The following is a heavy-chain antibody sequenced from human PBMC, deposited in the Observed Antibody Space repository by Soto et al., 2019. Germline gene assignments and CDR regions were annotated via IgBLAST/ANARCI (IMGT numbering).Heavy chain of an antibody. V-gene: IGHV4-59*01. Sequence: SETLSLTCTVSGGSISRYYWNWIRQPPGKGLEWIGYIYYSGSTNYNPSLKSRVTISVDTSKNQFSLKLTSVTAADTAVYYCARAGIKNWFDPWGQGTLVTVSS. CDR2: IYYSGST. D-gene: IGHD3-10*01. CDR3: ARAGIKNWFDP. J-gene: IGHJ5*02. CDR1: GGSISRYY.